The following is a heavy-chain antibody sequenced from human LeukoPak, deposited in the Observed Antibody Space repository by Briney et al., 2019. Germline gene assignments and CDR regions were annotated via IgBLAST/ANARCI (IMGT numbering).Heavy chain of an antibody. CDR3: ARAAGLAWLQNYFDY. J-gene: IGHJ4*02. CDR2: ISYDGSNK. Sequence: SGGSLRLSCAASGFTFSSYAMHWVRQAPGKGLEWVAVISYDGSNKYYADSVKGRFTISRDNSKNTLYPQMNSLRAEDTAVYYCARAAGLAWLQNYFDYWGQGTLVTVSS. D-gene: IGHD5-24*01. V-gene: IGHV3-30-3*01. CDR1: GFTFSSYA.